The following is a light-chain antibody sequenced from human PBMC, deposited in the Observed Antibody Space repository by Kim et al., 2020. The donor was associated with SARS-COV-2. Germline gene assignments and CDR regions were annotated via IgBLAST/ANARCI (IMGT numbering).Light chain of an antibody. CDR1: QSFGSS. Sequence: PGQRGRRSGRARQSFGSSLVWNQNKPGQATRLLIYDAYHRATGIPVRFSGSGSGTDFTLTIDSLEAEDSAIYYCQQRGNWPPLTFGRGTKVDIK. V-gene: IGKV3-11*01. CDR3: QQRGNWPPLT. J-gene: IGKJ4*01. CDR2: DAY.